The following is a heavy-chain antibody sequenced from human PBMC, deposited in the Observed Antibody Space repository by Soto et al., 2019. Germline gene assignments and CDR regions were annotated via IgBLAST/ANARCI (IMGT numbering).Heavy chain of an antibody. D-gene: IGHD5-18*01. V-gene: IGHV3-30-3*01. CDR2: ISYDGTNK. Sequence: GGSLRLSCAASGFIFGDYAMHWVRQAPGKGLEWVPLISYDGTNKYYAGSVKGRFTISRDNSKNTLYPQMNSLRPEDTAVYYCARGRGMQLWLLDSWGQGTLVTVSS. CDR1: GFIFGDYA. J-gene: IGHJ4*02. CDR3: ARGRGMQLWLLDS.